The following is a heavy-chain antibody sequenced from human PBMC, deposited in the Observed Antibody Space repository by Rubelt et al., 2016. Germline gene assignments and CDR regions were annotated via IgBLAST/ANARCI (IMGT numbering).Heavy chain of an antibody. CDR1: SGSFRGYY. CDR2: INHRGST. Sequence: QVQLQQWGAGLLKPSETLSLTCAVYSGSFRGYYWSWIRQPPGEGLEWIGEINHRGSTNNNPALTSRVTNSVDTSENQFSRKLGSVPAAGTAVYYCARSRLITGTGLGYFDLWGRGTLVTVSS. CDR3: ARSRLITGTGLGYFDL. J-gene: IGHJ2*01. D-gene: IGHD1/OR15-1a*01. V-gene: IGHV4-34*01.